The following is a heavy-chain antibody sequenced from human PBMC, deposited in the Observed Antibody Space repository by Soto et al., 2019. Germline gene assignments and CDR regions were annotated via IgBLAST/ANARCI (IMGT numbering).Heavy chain of an antibody. CDR1: GFSFSSYA. J-gene: IGHJ6*02. V-gene: IGHV3-30-3*01. CDR3: ARAPPRGIAAPGTWGSGMDV. D-gene: IGHD6-13*01. CDR2: ISYDGNNK. Sequence: QVQVVESGGGVVQPGRSLRLSCAASGFSFSSYAMHWVRQAPGKGLEWMAVISYDGNNKYYADSVKGRITISRDSSKNMVYLQMNSLRPEDTAVYYCARAPPRGIAAPGTWGSGMDVWGQGTTVTVSS.